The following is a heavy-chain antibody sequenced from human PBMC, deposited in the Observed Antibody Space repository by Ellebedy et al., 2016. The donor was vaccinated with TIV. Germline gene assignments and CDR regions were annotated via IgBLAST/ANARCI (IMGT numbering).Heavy chain of an antibody. Sequence: MPSETLSLTCTVSGGSIRNYYCTWIRQPPGKGLEWIGHMYYSGSSNYNPSLKSRVTMSIDTSKRQFSLKLSSVTAADTAVYYCARGLGGGAYFDYWGQGALVTVSS. V-gene: IGHV4-59*12. CDR1: GGSIRNYY. D-gene: IGHD1-26*01. CDR2: MYYSGSS. CDR3: ARGLGGGAYFDY. J-gene: IGHJ4*02.